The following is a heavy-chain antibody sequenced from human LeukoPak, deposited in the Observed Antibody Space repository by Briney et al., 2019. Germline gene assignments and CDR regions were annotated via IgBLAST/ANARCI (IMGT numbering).Heavy chain of an antibody. CDR3: AKDIVVVVAATIGMDV. V-gene: IGHV3-23*01. D-gene: IGHD2-15*01. J-gene: IGHJ6*04. Sequence: GGSLRLSCAASGFTFSSYAMSWARQAPGKGLEWVSAISGSGGSTYYADSVKGRFTVSRDNSKNTLYLQMNSLRAEDTAVYYCAKDIVVVVAATIGMDVWGKGTTVTVSS. CDR1: GFTFSSYA. CDR2: ISGSGGST.